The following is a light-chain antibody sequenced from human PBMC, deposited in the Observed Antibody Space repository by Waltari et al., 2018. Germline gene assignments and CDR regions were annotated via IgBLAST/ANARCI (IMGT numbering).Light chain of an antibody. Sequence: DIQMTPSPSSLSASIGDRVNITCRASQSIRRSLSWYQQNAGKSPRLLIFGAISLQSGVPSRFSGTDSGTDFTLTISSLQPEDSAMYYCQQYYNVPPTFGGGTKVEIK. J-gene: IGKJ4*01. V-gene: IGKV1-39*01. CDR1: QSIRRS. CDR3: QQYYNVPPT. CDR2: GAI.